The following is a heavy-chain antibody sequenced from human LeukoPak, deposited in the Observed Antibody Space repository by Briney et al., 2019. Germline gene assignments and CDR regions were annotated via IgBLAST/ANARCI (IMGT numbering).Heavy chain of an antibody. J-gene: IGHJ4*02. CDR1: GGSFSGYY. Sequence: PSETLSLTCAVYGGSFSGYYWSWIRQPPGKGLEWIGEINHSGSTNYNPSLKSRVTISVDTSKKQFSLKLSSVTAADTAVYYCARRDDSSGYYRVGRGYYFDYWGQGTLVTVSS. V-gene: IGHV4-34*01. CDR3: ARRDDSSGYYRVGRGYYFDY. D-gene: IGHD3-22*01. CDR2: INHSGST.